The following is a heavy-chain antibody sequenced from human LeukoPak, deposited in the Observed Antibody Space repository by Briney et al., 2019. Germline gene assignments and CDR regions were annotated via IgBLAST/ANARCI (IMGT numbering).Heavy chain of an antibody. D-gene: IGHD6-13*01. Sequence: ASVKVSCKASGYTFTGYYMHWVRQAPGQGLEWMGWINPNSGGTNYAQKFQGRDTMTRDTSISTAYMELSRLRSDDTAAYYCAREGGIAAAGTRAFDIWGQGTMVTVSS. V-gene: IGHV1-2*02. CDR3: AREGGIAAAGTRAFDI. CDR2: INPNSGGT. J-gene: IGHJ3*02. CDR1: GYTFTGYY.